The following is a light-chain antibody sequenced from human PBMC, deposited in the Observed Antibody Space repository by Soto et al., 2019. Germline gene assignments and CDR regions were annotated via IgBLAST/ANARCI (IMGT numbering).Light chain of an antibody. CDR3: QTWGTGVWV. Sequence: QLVLTQSPSASASLGASVKLTCTLSSGHSSNAIAWHQQQPEKGPRYLMKLNSDGSHSKGDGIPDRFSGSSSGAERYLTISRLQSEDEADYYCQTWGTGVWVFGGGTKLTVL. CDR1: SGHSSNA. V-gene: IGLV4-69*01. J-gene: IGLJ3*02. CDR2: LNSDGSH.